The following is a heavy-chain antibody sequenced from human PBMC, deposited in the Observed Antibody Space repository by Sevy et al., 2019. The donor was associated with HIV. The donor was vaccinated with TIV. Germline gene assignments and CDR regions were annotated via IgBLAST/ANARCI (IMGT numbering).Heavy chain of an antibody. CDR2: VYSGGAT. Sequence: GESRKIACAVSGFTLTNEFFSWVRQAPGKGLEWVAVVYSGGATYYADSVKGRFTISRDKSKGTLYLQMKSLRAEDTAVYYCARVGYCRGGTCFSGFYYAMDVWGQGTTVTVSS. CDR1: GFTLTNEF. D-gene: IGHD2-15*01. J-gene: IGHJ6*02. V-gene: IGHV3-53*01. CDR3: ARVGYCRGGTCFSGFYYAMDV.